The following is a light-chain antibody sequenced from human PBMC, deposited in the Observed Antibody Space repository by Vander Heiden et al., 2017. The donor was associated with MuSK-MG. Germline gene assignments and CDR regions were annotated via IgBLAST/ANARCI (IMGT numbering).Light chain of an antibody. CDR3: QSYDSSNHVV. J-gene: IGLJ2*01. CDR1: SGSIASNY. Sequence: NFMLTQPHSVSESPGKTVTISCTRSSGSIASNYVQWYQQRPGSAPTTVIYEDKQRPSGVPDRFSGSIDSSSNSASLTIPGLKTEDEADYYCQSYDSSNHVVFGGGTKLTVL. V-gene: IGLV6-57*03. CDR2: EDK.